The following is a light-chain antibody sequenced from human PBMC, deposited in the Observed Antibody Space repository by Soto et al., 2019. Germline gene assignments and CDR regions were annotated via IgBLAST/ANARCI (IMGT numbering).Light chain of an antibody. CDR3: ATWDSTLTVGV. CDR2: END. Sequence: QSVLTQPPSVSAAPGQKVTISCSGSSSNIGNDYVAWYLQVPGTAPKLLMYENDKRPSGIPDRFSGSKSGTSATLAITGPQTGDEADYYCATWDSTLTVGVFGGGTKLTVL. CDR1: SSNIGNDY. V-gene: IGLV1-51*02. J-gene: IGLJ3*02.